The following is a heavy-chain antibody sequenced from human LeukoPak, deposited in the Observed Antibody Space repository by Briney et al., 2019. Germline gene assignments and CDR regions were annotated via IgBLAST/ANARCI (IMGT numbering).Heavy chain of an antibody. V-gene: IGHV3-21*01. CDR1: GFTFSSYS. J-gene: IGHJ4*02. CDR2: ISSSSYM. D-gene: IGHD3-10*01. CDR3: ASAMARGVITLPFDY. Sequence: GGSLRLSCAASGFTFSSYSMNWVRQAPGKGLEWVSSISSSSYMYYADSVKGRFTISRDNAKNSLYLQLNSLRGEDTAVYYCASAMARGVITLPFDYWGQGTLVTVSS.